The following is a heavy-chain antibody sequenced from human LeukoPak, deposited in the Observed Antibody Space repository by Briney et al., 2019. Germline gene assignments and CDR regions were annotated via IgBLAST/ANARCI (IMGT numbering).Heavy chain of an antibody. J-gene: IGHJ5*02. CDR3: ARGSRYCSSTSCYASFGWFDP. V-gene: IGHV4-34*01. Sequence: SETLSLTCAVSGGSFSGYYWSWIRQPPGKGLEWIGEINHSGSTNYNPSLKSRVTISVDTSKNQFSLKLSSVTAADTAVYYCARGSRYCSSTSCYASFGWFDPWGQGTLVTVSS. CDR1: GGSFSGYY. D-gene: IGHD2-2*01. CDR2: INHSGST.